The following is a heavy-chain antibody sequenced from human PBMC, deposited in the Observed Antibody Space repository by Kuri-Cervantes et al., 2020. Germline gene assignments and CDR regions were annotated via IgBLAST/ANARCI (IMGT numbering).Heavy chain of an antibody. V-gene: IGHV3-9*01. CDR3: ARDPPGLVPEDY. CDR2: ISWNSGSI. Sequence: SLKISCAASGFTFDDYAMHWVRQAPGKGLEWVSGISWNSGSIGYADSVKGRFTISRDNAKKLLYLQMNSLRVEDTAVYFCARDPPGLVPEDYWGQGTLVTVSS. J-gene: IGHJ4*02. D-gene: IGHD1-26*01. CDR1: GFTFDDYA.